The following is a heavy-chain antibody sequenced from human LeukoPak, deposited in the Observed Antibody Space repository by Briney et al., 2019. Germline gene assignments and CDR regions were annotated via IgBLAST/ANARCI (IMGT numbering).Heavy chain of an antibody. CDR3: AKAQYSSSRDSAFDI. V-gene: IGHV3-9*03. Sequence: GRSLRLSCAASGFTFDDYAMHWVRQAPGKGLEWVSGISWNSGSIGYADSVKGRSTISRDNAKNSLYLQMNSLRAEDMALYYCAKAQYSSSRDSAFDIWGQGTMVTVSS. J-gene: IGHJ3*02. D-gene: IGHD6-6*01. CDR2: ISWNSGSI. CDR1: GFTFDDYA.